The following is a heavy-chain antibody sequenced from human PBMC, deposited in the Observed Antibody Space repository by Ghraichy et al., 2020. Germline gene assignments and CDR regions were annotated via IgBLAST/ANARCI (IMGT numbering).Heavy chain of an antibody. CDR2: IIPIFGTA. CDR1: GGTFSSYA. J-gene: IGHJ6*02. CDR3: ARAIGHDYGDYPQISYYYGMDV. V-gene: IGHV1-69*13. D-gene: IGHD4-17*01. Sequence: SVKVSCKASGGTFSSYAISWVRQAPGQGLEWMGGIIPIFGTANYTQKFQGRVTITADESTSTAYMELSSLRSEDTAVYYCARAIGHDYGDYPQISYYYGMDVWGQGTTVTVSS.